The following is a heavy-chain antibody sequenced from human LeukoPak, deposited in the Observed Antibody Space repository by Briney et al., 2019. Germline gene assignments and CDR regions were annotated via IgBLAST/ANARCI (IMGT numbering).Heavy chain of an antibody. CDR2: IYSGGST. D-gene: IGHD3-10*01. CDR3: AREIRDWYFDL. CDR1: GFTVSSNY. V-gene: IGHV3-53*01. J-gene: IGHJ2*01. Sequence: GGSLRLSCAASGFTVSSNYMSWVRQAPGKGLEWVSVIYSGGSTYYADSVKGRFTISRDNSKNTLYLQMNSLRAEDTAVYYCAREIRDWYFDLWGRGTLVTVSS.